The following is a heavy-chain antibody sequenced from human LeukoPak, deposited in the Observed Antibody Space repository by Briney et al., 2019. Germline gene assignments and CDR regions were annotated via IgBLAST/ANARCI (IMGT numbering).Heavy chain of an antibody. D-gene: IGHD3-3*01. J-gene: IGHJ4*02. CDR1: GFTVSGNF. Sequence: PGGSLRLSCAASGFTVSGNFLAWVRQAPGKGLEWVSAISGSGGSTYYADSVKGRFTISRDNSKNTLYLQMNSLRAEDTAVYYCAKGRFLEWLASFDYWGQGTLVTVSS. CDR2: ISGSGGST. V-gene: IGHV3-23*01. CDR3: AKGRFLEWLASFDY.